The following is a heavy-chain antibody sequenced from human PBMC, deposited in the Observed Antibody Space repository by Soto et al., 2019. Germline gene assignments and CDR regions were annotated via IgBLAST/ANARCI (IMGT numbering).Heavy chain of an antibody. Sequence: SETLSLTCSVSGASIRSYYWHWIRQPPGKGLEWIGYVYTSDYTRYSSSLKSRVTISVDTSKSQFYLSLNSWTEADTAVNYCSSSALHPGDFFYYNGMDVWGQGTTVTVSS. D-gene: IGHD3-10*01. CDR3: SSSALHPGDFFYYNGMDV. CDR1: GASIRSYY. CDR2: VYTSDYT. V-gene: IGHV4-4*08. J-gene: IGHJ6*02.